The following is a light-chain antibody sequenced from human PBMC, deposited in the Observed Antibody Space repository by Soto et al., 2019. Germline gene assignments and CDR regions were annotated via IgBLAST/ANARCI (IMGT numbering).Light chain of an antibody. CDR2: RIF. CDR1: QSVSGY. J-gene: IGKJ5*01. Sequence: EIVMTQSPGTVSVFPGETVTLSCRASQSVSGYLDWFHQKPGQAPRLVLLRIFTRAIGVPARFSGSGSETEFTLTISGLQSEDSGVYYCQQRHNWITFGQGTRLEIK. CDR3: QQRHNWIT. V-gene: IGKV3-15*01.